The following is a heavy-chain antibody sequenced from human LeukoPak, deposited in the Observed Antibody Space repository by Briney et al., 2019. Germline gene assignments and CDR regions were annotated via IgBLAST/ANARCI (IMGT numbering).Heavy chain of an antibody. J-gene: IGHJ4*02. D-gene: IGHD3-22*01. CDR1: GGSISSSSYY. CDR3: ARHLFGSGYYPDY. CDR2: IYYSGST. Sequence: PSETLSLTCTVSGGSISSSSYYWGWIRQPPGKGLEWIGSIYYSGSTYYNPPLKSRVTISVDTSKNQFSLKLTSVAAADTAVYYCARHLFGSGYYPDYWGQGTLVTVSS. V-gene: IGHV4-39*01.